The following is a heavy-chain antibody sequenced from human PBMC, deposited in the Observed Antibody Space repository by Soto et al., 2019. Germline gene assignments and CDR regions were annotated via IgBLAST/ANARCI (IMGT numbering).Heavy chain of an antibody. Sequence: SETLSLTCAVSGGSISSGGYSWSWIRQPPGKGLEWIGYMYHSGSTYYNPSLKSRVTISIDRSKNQFSLMLTSVTAADTAVYYCARPRSSGYAGEFDYWGQGTLVTVSS. CDR2: MYHSGST. J-gene: IGHJ4*02. V-gene: IGHV4-30-2*02. CDR1: GGSISSGGYS. CDR3: ARPRSSGYAGEFDY. D-gene: IGHD3-22*01.